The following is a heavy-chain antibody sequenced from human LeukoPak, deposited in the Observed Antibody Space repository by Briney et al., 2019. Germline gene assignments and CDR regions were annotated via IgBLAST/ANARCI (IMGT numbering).Heavy chain of an antibody. V-gene: IGHV4-34*01. D-gene: IGHD4-17*01. CDR1: GGSFSGYY. Sequence: SETLSLTCAVYGGSFSGYYWSWIRQPPGKGLEWIGEINHSGSTNYNPSLKSRVTISVDTSKNQFSLKLSSVTAADTAVYYCAREECGDYLADAFDIWGQGTMVTVSS. J-gene: IGHJ3*02. CDR2: INHSGST. CDR3: AREECGDYLADAFDI.